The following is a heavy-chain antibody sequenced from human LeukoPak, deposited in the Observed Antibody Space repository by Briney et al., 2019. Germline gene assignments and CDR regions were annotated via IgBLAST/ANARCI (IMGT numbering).Heavy chain of an antibody. CDR2: INWNGGST. Sequence: RPGGSLRLSCAASGFTFDDYGMSWVRQAPGKELEWVSGINWNGGSTGYADSVKGRFTISRDNAKNSLYLQMNSLRAEDTALYYCARYSGSYYNRDYYYYMDVWGKGTTVTVSS. J-gene: IGHJ6*03. CDR3: ARYSGSYYNRDYYYYMDV. CDR1: GFTFDDYG. V-gene: IGHV3-20*04. D-gene: IGHD1-26*01.